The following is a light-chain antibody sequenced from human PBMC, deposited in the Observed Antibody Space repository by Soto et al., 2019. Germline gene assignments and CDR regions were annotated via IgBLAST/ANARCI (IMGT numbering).Light chain of an antibody. CDR1: QSIGYY. J-gene: IGKJ3*01. Sequence: DIQMTQSPSTLSASVGDSVTITCRASQSIGYYLAWYQQRPGKAPKLLIYDASSLESGVPSRFSGSGSGTEFALTISSLQPDDFATYYCQHYNVYSFGLGTKVDIK. CDR3: QHYNVYS. CDR2: DAS. V-gene: IGKV1-5*01.